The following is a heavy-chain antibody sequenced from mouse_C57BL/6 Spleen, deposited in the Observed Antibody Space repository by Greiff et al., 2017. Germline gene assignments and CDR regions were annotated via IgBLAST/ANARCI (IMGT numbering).Heavy chain of an antibody. CDR3: ARNYGSSLYYAMDY. CDR1: GYTFTSYW. J-gene: IGHJ4*01. D-gene: IGHD1-1*01. CDR2: IDPSDSYT. Sequence: QVQLKESGAELVMPGASVKLSCKASGYTFTSYWMHWVKQRPGQGLEWIGEIDPSDSYTNYNQKFKGKSTLTVDKSSSTAYMQLSSLTSEDSAVYYCARNYGSSLYYAMDYWGQGTSVTVSS. V-gene: IGHV1-69*01.